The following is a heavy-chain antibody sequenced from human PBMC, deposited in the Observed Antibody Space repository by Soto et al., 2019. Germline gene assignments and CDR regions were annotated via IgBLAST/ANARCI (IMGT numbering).Heavy chain of an antibody. Sequence: SETLSLTCTVSGGSISSGDYYWSWIRQPPGKGLEWIGYIYYSGSTYYNPSLKSRVAISVDTSKNQFSLKLSSVTAADTAVYYCARGDLYYFDYWGQGTLVTVSS. CDR2: IYYSGST. CDR3: ARGDLYYFDY. J-gene: IGHJ4*02. D-gene: IGHD1-26*01. V-gene: IGHV4-30-4*01. CDR1: GGSISSGDYY.